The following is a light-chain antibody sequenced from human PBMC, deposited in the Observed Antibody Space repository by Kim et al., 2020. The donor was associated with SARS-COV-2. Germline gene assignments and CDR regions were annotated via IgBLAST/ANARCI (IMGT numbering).Light chain of an antibody. CDR2: GTS. Sequence: LSPGERATLSCRASRSISRKDLAWYQQRPGQPPRTLIFGTSNRATGIPDRFSGSGSGTDFTLTISRLEPEDFAVYFCQQYDSEPDTFGQGTKLEI. CDR3: QQYDSEPDT. V-gene: IGKV3-20*01. J-gene: IGKJ2*01. CDR1: RSISRKD.